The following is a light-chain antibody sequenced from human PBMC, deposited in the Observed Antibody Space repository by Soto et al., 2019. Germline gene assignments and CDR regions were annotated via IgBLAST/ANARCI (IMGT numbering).Light chain of an antibody. CDR2: DAS. Sequence: DIQMTRSPSTLAASVGDRVAITCRASQSINSWLAWYRWAPGKAPKLLIYDASSLEGGVPSRFSGSGSGTEFTLIITSLQPEDFATYYCQQYESSSPTFGQGTKVDIK. J-gene: IGKJ1*01. V-gene: IGKV1-5*01. CDR3: QQYESSSPT. CDR1: QSINSW.